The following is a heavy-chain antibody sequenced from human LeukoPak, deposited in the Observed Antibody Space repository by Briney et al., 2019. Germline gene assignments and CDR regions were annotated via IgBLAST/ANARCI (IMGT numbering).Heavy chain of an antibody. J-gene: IGHJ4*02. Sequence: ASVKVSCKASGYTFSTYGITWVRQAPGQGLEGMGWISANTGNTNYAQRLQGRVTMTTDTPTSTAYMELRSLRSDDMAVYYCAREDSATVDYWGQGTLVTVSS. D-gene: IGHD5-18*01. CDR1: GYTFSTYG. CDR3: AREDSATVDY. CDR2: ISANTGNT. V-gene: IGHV1-18*03.